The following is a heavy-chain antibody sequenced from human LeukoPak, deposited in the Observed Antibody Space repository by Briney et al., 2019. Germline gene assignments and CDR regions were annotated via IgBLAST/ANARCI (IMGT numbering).Heavy chain of an antibody. V-gene: IGHV4-59*01. J-gene: IGHJ4*02. CDR1: GGSITSNY. CDR2: IYYSGST. D-gene: IGHD3-10*01. CDR3: ATTFMVRGFVGYSDY. Sequence: SETLPLTCTVSGGSITSNYWSWIRQPPGKELEWIGYIYYSGSTNYNPSLKGRVTISVDSSKNQFSLKLSSVTAADTAVYYCATTFMVRGFVGYSDYWGQGTLVTVSS.